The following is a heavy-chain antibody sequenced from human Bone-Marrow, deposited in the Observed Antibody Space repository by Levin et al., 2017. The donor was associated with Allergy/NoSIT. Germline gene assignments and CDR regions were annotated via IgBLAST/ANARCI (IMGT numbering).Heavy chain of an antibody. J-gene: IGHJ1*01. CDR1: GDSVSSDTYY. CDR2: IYYSGST. Sequence: SETLSLTCTVSGDSVSSDTYYWSWIRQPPGKGLEWIGFIYYSGSTSYNPSLKSRVTISVDTSRNQFSLTLTSVTAAETAVYYCARGGNLYYYGSGRSFHHWGQGTLVTVSS. CDR3: ARGGNLYYYGSGRSFHH. V-gene: IGHV4-61*01. D-gene: IGHD3-10*01.